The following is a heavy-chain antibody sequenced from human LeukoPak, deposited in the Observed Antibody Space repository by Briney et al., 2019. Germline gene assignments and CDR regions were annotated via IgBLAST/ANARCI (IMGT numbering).Heavy chain of an antibody. CDR3: ARGPLYCSGGSCYTDAFDI. V-gene: IGHV4-59*01. J-gene: IGHJ3*02. CDR2: IYYSGST. Sequence: SETLSLTCTVSGGSISSYYWSWIRQPPGKGLEWFGYIYYSGSTNYNPSLKSRVTISVDTSKNQFSLKLSSVTAADTAVYYCARGPLYCSGGSCYTDAFDIWGQGTMVTVSS. D-gene: IGHD2-15*01. CDR1: GGSISSYY.